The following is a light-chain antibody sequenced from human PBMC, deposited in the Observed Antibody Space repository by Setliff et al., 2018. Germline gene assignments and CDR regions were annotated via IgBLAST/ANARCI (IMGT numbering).Light chain of an antibody. V-gene: IGLV2-14*03. Sequence: QSALAQPASVSGSPEQSITISCTGEFGAYGSAYVSWYQQHPDKAPKLIIYDVNNRPSGISHRFSGSNSANTASLTISGLQAEDEAEYFCASKTGPGTYVFGTGTKV. CDR1: FGAYGSAY. CDR3: ASKTGPGTYV. CDR2: DVN. J-gene: IGLJ1*01.